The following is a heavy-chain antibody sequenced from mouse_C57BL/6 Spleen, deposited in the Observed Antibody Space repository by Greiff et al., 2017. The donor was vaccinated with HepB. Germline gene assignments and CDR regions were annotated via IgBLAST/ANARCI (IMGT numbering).Heavy chain of an antibody. CDR1: GYTFPSYW. J-gene: IGHJ4*01. V-gene: IGHV1-50*01. Sequence: QVQLQQPGAELVKPGASVKLSCKASGYTFPSYWMQWVKQRPGQGLEWIGEIDPSDSYTNYHQKFKGKATLTVDTSSSTAYMPLSSLTSEDSAVYYCARWGQRGSYYYAMDYWGQGTSVTVSS. CDR3: ARWGQRGSYYYAMDY. CDR2: IDPSDSYT.